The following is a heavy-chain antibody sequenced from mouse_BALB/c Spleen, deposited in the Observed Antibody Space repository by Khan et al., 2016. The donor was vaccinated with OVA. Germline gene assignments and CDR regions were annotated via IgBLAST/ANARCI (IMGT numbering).Heavy chain of an antibody. CDR2: INPYNGGT. CDR1: GYSFTGYT. J-gene: IGHJ3*01. D-gene: IGHD2-13*01. CDR3: VRSASYGDYVEAWFAY. V-gene: IGHV1-37*01. Sequence: VKLKESGSELVKPGASMQMSCKASGYSFTGYTMNWVKQSHVKNLEWIGLINPYNGGTAYNQKFRGKATLTVDKSSNTAYMELLSLTSEDSAVYYCVRSASYGDYVEAWFAYWGQGTLVTVSA.